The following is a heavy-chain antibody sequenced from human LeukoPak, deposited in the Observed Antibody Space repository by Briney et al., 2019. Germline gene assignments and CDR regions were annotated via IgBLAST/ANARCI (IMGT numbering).Heavy chain of an antibody. CDR1: GGSISSYY. V-gene: IGHV4-59*12. CDR3: ARVRYSIHYYGMDV. J-gene: IGHJ6*02. Sequence: SETLSLTCTVSGGSISSYYWSWIRQPPGKGLEWIGYIYYSGSTNYNPSLKSRVTISVDTSKNQFSLKLSSVTAADTAVYYCARVRYSIHYYGMDVWGQGTTVTVSS. CDR2: IYYSGST. D-gene: IGHD4-4*01.